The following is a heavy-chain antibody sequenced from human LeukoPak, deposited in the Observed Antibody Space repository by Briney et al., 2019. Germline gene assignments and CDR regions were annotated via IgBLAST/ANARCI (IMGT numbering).Heavy chain of an antibody. J-gene: IGHJ5*01. CDR1: GGSISTYY. V-gene: IGHV4-59*01. Sequence: PSETLSLTCTVSGGSISTYYWSWIRQPPGKGLEWIGYIYYTGSTNYNPSLKSRVTISVDASKNQFSLKLTSVTAADTAVYYCARAAGSGSWSGVINWFDSWGQGTLVTVSS. D-gene: IGHD3-10*01. CDR2: IYYTGST. CDR3: ARAAGSGSWSGVINWFDS.